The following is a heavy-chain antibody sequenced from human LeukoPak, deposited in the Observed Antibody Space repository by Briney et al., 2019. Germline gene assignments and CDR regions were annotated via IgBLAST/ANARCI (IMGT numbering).Heavy chain of an antibody. CDR1: GGSIRSGGYS. CDR2: IYYSGST. CDR3: ARGRSYLPQKYYFDY. Sequence: SETLSLTCTVSGGSIRSGGYSWSWIRQHPGKGLEWIGYIYYSGSTYYNPSLKSRVTISVDTSKNQFSLKLSSVTAADTAVYYCARGRSYLPQKYYFDYWGQGTLVTVSS. V-gene: IGHV4-31*03. D-gene: IGHD1-26*01. J-gene: IGHJ4*02.